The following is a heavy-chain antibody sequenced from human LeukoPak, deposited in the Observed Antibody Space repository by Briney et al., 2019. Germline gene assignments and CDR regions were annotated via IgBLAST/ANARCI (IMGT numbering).Heavy chain of an antibody. Sequence: PSETLSLTCTVSGGSISSSSYYWGWIRQPPGKGLEWIGSFYYSGSTYYNPSLKSRVTISVGTSKNQFSLKLSSVTAADTAVYYCARQDCSSTSCYEGVAYYFDYWGQGTLVTVSS. CDR1: GGSISSSSYY. CDR2: FYYSGST. CDR3: ARQDCSSTSCYEGVAYYFDY. V-gene: IGHV4-39*01. D-gene: IGHD2-2*01. J-gene: IGHJ4*02.